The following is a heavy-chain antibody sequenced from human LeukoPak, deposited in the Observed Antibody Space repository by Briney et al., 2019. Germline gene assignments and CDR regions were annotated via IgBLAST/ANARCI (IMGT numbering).Heavy chain of an antibody. V-gene: IGHV3-11*06. CDR3: AVALSGSYVYYHTMDV. Sequence: GGSLRLSCTASGFTFSDCYMSWIRQAPGKGLEWVSYITNRGTYTNYADSVKGRFTISRDNAKNSLFLQMNNPGAEDTAVYYCAVALSGSYVYYHTMDVWGQGTTVTVSS. J-gene: IGHJ6*02. D-gene: IGHD3-10*01. CDR2: ITNRGTYT. CDR1: GFTFSDCY.